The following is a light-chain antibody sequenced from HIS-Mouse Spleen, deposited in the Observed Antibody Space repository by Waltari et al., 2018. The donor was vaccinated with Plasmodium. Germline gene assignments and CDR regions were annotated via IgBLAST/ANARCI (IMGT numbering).Light chain of an antibody. CDR3: QAWDSSTVV. V-gene: IGLV3-1*01. Sequence: SYELTQPPSLSVSPGQTASITCSGDNLGDKYACWYLQKPGQSPVLVIYQDSKRPSGIPERFSGSNSGNTATLTISGTQAMDEADYYCQAWDSSTVVFGGGTKLTVL. CDR1: NLGDKY. CDR2: QDS. J-gene: IGLJ2*01.